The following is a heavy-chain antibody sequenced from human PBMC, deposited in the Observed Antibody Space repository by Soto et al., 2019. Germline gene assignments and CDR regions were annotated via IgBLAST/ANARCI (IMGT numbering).Heavy chain of an antibody. CDR3: AKGSRSSHFWSYFDY. Sequence: PGGSLRLSCAAFGFTFSSYAMSWVRQAPGKGLEWVSGISGSGGSTYYADSVKGRFTISRDNSKNTLYLQMNSLRAEDTAVYYCAKGSRSSHFWSYFDYWGQGTLVTVSS. CDR2: ISGSGGST. J-gene: IGHJ4*02. CDR1: GFTFSSYA. D-gene: IGHD2-2*01. V-gene: IGHV3-23*01.